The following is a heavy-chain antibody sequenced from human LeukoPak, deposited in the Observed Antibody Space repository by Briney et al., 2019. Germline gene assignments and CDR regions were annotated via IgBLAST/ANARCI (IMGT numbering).Heavy chain of an antibody. CDR1: GITLSNYG. V-gene: IGHV3-23*01. D-gene: IGHD3-9*01. J-gene: IGHJ4*02. CDR3: AKDGLRYFDWLLLQSV. Sequence: PGGSLRLSCAASGITLSNYGMSWVRLAPGKGLEWVAGISDSGGSTYYADSVKGRFTISRDNSKNTLYLQMNSLRAEDTAVYYCAKDGLRYFDWLLLQSVWGQGTLVTVSS. CDR2: ISDSGGST.